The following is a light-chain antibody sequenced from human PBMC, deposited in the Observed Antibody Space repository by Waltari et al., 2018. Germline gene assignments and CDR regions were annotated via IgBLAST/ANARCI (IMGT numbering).Light chain of an antibody. V-gene: IGLV2-14*03. CDR2: DVT. CDR1: SRSVGAAYY. Sequence: QSALTQPATVSGPTGQSTTSSYTATSRSVGAAYYTHWYQQHPSKPPKLMIYDVTNRPSGVSNRFSGAKSDNTASLTISGLQAEDEADYYCSSYTSSSTLAFSGGTKLTVL. CDR3: SSYTSSSTLA. J-gene: IGLJ2*01.